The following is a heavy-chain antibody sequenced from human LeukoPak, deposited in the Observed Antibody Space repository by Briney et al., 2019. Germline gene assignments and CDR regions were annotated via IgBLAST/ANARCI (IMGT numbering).Heavy chain of an antibody. Sequence: GESLRLSCAASGFTFDDYAMHWVRQAPGKGLVWVSRINSDGSSISYADSVKGRFTISRDNAKNTLYLQMNSLRAEDTAVYYCARTVNYAFDYWGQGTLVTVSS. J-gene: IGHJ4*02. V-gene: IGHV3-74*01. CDR3: ARTVNYAFDY. CDR1: GFTFDDYA. D-gene: IGHD1-7*01. CDR2: INSDGSSI.